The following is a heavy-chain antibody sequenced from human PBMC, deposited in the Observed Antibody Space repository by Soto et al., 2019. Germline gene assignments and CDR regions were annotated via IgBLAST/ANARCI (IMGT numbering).Heavy chain of an antibody. CDR2: SFPGIADT. CDR1: GYSYTSYW. J-gene: IGHJ6*02. V-gene: IGHV5-51*01. CDR3: TRGGDSHIVGVTAISDMDV. Sequence: GESLKISCQGSGYSYTSYWIGWVPQMPGKGMERLGNSFPGIADTRYSRTSHGNVTITAHKSISTASLKWRSLKASDTVRYYCTRGGDSHIVGVTAISDMDVWGQGTTVTVSS. D-gene: IGHD2-21*02.